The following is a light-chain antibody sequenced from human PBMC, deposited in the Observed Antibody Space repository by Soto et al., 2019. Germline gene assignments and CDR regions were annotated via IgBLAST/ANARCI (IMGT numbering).Light chain of an antibody. CDR2: TTS. J-gene: IGKJ4*01. V-gene: IGKV1-39*01. Sequence: DIQMTQSPSSLSASVGDRVTITCRASQSISNFLNWYQQKPGKAPRLLIHTTSSLQSGVPSRFSGSGTGTDFTLTIRSLQPEDLATYYCQQSYSTPQTFGGGTKVEI. CDR3: QQSYSTPQT. CDR1: QSISNF.